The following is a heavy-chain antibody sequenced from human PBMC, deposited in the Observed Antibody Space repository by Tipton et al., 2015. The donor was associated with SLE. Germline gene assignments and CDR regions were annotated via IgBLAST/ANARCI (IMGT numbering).Heavy chain of an antibody. Sequence: SLRLSCAASGFTFSDYYMSWIRQAPGKGLEWVSYISSSSSYTNYADSVKGRFTISRDNAKNSLYLQMNSLRAEDTAVYYCARDHSPNARAAAADYWGQGTLVTVSS. V-gene: IGHV3-11*06. CDR1: GFTFSDYY. CDR2: ISSSSSYT. CDR3: ARDHSPNARAAAADY. D-gene: IGHD6-13*01. J-gene: IGHJ4*02.